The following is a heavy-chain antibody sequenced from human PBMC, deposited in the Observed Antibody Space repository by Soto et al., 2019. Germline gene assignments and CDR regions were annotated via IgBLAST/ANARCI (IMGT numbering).Heavy chain of an antibody. V-gene: IGHV4-59*01. J-gene: IGHJ4*02. Sequence: PSETLSLTCTVSGGSISSYYWSWIRQPPGKGLEWIGYIYYSGSTNYNPSLKSRVTISVDTSKNQFSLKLSSVTAADTAVYYCARAGLYDFWSGYPMAAVFDYWGQGTLVTVSS. CDR1: GGSISSYY. CDR3: ARAGLYDFWSGYPMAAVFDY. D-gene: IGHD3-3*01. CDR2: IYYSGST.